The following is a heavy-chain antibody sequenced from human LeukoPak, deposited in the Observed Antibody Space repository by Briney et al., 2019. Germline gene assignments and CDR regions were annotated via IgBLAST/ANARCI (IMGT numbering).Heavy chain of an antibody. D-gene: IGHD3-22*01. Sequence: PGRSLRFSCAASGFPFSTYGLHWVRQAPGKGLEWVAVTHADAIHGNNKYYADSVKGRFTISRDNSKNTFYLQMDSLRAEDTAVYFCVTGGGYYYDHWGQGTLVIVSS. CDR1: GFPFSTYG. J-gene: IGHJ4*02. V-gene: IGHV3-33*01. CDR3: VTGGGYYYDH. CDR2: THADAIHGNNK.